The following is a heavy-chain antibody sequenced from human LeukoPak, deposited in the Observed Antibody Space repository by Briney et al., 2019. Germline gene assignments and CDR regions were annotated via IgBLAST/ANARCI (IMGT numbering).Heavy chain of an antibody. V-gene: IGHV3-7*01. CDR1: GFTFRNYW. J-gene: IGHJ3*02. CDR2: INRDGSAK. CDR3: ARVGYYAFDI. D-gene: IGHD6-13*01. Sequence: PGGSLRLSCVASGFTFRNYWMTWVRQAPGKGLEWVANINRDGSAKYYVDSVKGRFTISRDNAKNSLYLQMNSLRAEDTAVYYCARVGYYAFDIWGQGTMVTASS.